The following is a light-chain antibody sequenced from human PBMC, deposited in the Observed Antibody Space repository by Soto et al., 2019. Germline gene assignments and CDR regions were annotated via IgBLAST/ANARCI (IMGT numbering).Light chain of an antibody. CDR3: KQYDNVFT. CDR2: GAS. V-gene: IGKV1-33*01. J-gene: IGKJ5*01. Sequence: DIQITPSPSSLSASVGDRVTITCRASQGISTYLNWYQQKPGKAPKILIYGASNLETGVPSRFSGSGSGTDFTFTISSMKPEDIATYFCKQYDNVFTVGQGTRLEI. CDR1: QGISTY.